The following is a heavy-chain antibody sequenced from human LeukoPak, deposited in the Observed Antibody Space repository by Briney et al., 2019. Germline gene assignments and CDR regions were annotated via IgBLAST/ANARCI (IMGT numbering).Heavy chain of an antibody. CDR1: GFTFRSFV. Sequence: PGRSLRLSCAASGFTFRSFVMHWVRQAPGKGLEWVAAISYEDGSNKYYADSVKGRFTISRDNSKNTLYLQLSSLRTEDTAVYYCVKDRYSSGFPFDCWGQGTLVTVSS. V-gene: IGHV3-30*14. J-gene: IGHJ4*02. CDR2: ISYEDGSNK. CDR3: VKDRYSSGFPFDC. D-gene: IGHD6-19*01.